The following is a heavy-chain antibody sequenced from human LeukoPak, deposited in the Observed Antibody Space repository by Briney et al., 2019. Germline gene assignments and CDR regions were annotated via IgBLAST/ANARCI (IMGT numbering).Heavy chain of an antibody. CDR1: GFTFNVYW. V-gene: IGHV3-7*03. CDR2: IKHDGTEK. D-gene: IGHD2/OR15-2a*01. J-gene: IGHJ4*02. Sequence: GGSLRLSCAASGFTFNVYWMNWVRQAPGKGLEWVANIKHDGTEKDYVDSVKGRFTIYRDNAENTLYLQMNSLRAEDTAVYYCVRDFYVDYWGQGAMVTVSS. CDR3: VRDFYVDY.